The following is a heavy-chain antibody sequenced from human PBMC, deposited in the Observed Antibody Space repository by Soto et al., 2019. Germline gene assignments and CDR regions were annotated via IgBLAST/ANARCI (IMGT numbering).Heavy chain of an antibody. CDR2: IIPILGIA. D-gene: IGHD3-22*01. J-gene: IGHJ6*02. CDR1: GGTISSYT. Sequence: SVKVSCKTSGGTISSYTTSWVRQAPGQGLERMGRIIPILGIANYAQKFQGRVTMTRDTSTSTVYMELSSLRSEDTAVYFCVRDYYDSSGTMGLRYYYYYYGLDVWG. CDR3: VRDYYDSSGTMGLRYYYYYYGLDV. V-gene: IGHV1-69*04.